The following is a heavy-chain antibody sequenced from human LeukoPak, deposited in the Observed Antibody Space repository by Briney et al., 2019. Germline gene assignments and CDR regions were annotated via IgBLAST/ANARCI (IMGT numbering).Heavy chain of an antibody. D-gene: IGHD6-19*01. V-gene: IGHV3-23*01. J-gene: IGHJ6*03. CDR1: GFTLSSYA. CDR3: AKNPQHLGTVAAHAAYYMDV. CDR2: VSGGGGSA. Sequence: GGSLRLSCAASGFTLSSYAMSWVRQAPGKGLEWVSIVSGGGGSAYYADSVKGRFTISTDNSRNTVSLEMNSLRAEDTAVYYCAKNPQHLGTVAAHAAYYMDVWGKGTTVTVSS.